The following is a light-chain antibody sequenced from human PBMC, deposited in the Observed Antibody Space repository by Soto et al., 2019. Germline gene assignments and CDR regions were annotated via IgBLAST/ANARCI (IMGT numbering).Light chain of an antibody. CDR1: NSKIGSNT. J-gene: IGLJ2*01. V-gene: IGLV1-44*01. CDR2: NNN. CDR3: AAWDDSLNGVV. Sequence: QLVLTQPPSASGTPGQRVTISCSGSNSKIGSNTVNWYQQLPGTAPKLLIYNNNQRPSGVHDRFSGSKSGTSASLAISGLQSEDEADYYCAAWDDSLNGVVFGGGTKLTVL.